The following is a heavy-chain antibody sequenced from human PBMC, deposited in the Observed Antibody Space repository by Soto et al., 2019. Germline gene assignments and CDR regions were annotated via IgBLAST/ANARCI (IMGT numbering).Heavy chain of an antibody. J-gene: IGHJ4*02. D-gene: IGHD6-13*01. CDR3: AKQSTFSSGWFHPFFDN. V-gene: IGHV5-51*01. CDR1: GYTFTNYW. CDR2: IYTGDSDT. Sequence: PGESLKLSCKNSGYTFTNYWIGWVRQMPGKGLEWMGIIYTGDSDTRYSPSFQGQVTISADKSISTAYLQWSSLKASDSAMYYCAKQSTFSSGWFHPFFDNWGQGTLVTVSS.